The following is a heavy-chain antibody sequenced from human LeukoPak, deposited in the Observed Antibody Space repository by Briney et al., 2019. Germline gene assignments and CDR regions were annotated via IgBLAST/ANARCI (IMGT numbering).Heavy chain of an antibody. CDR1: GFTVGSNY. CDR3: ASIKVAVAGSGA. Sequence: GVSLRLSCAASGFTVGSNYMSWVRQAPGKGLEWVSVIYSGGSTYYADSVKGRFTISRDNSKNTLYLQMNSLRAEDTAVYYCASIKVAVAGSGAWGQGTLVTVSS. V-gene: IGHV3-53*01. CDR2: IYSGGST. D-gene: IGHD6-19*01. J-gene: IGHJ4*02.